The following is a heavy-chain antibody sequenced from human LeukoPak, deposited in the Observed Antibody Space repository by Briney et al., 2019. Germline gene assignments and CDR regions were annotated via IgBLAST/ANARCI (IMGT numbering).Heavy chain of an antibody. D-gene: IGHD3-9*01. J-gene: IGHJ4*02. CDR3: ARVGYDILTGYYGGYYFDY. CDR1: GFTFSTYW. Sequence: GGSLRLSCAAYGFTFSTYWMTWVRQAPGKGLEWVANTKQDGNEKYYVDSVKGRFTISRDNAKNSLYLQMNSLRAEDTAVYYCARVGYDILTGYYGGYYFDYWGQGTLVTVSS. CDR2: TKQDGNEK. V-gene: IGHV3-7*03.